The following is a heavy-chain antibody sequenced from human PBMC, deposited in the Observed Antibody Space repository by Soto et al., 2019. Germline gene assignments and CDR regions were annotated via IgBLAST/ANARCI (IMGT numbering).Heavy chain of an antibody. CDR3: AKPLGEGDYYYYYGMDV. CDR2: ISYDGSNK. V-gene: IGHV3-30*18. J-gene: IGHJ6*02. D-gene: IGHD3-16*01. CDR1: GFTFSSYG. Sequence: GGSLRLSCAASGFTFSSYGMHWVRQAPGKGLELVAVISYDGSNKYYADSVKGRFTISRDNSKNTLYLQMNSLRAEDTAVYYCAKPLGEGDYYYYYGMDVWGQGTTVTVS.